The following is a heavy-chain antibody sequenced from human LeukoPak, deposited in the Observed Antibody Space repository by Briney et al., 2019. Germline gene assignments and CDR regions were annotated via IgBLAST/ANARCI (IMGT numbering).Heavy chain of an antibody. CDR1: GGSISSSSYY. CDR3: ARDHYYDSSGYPLDWYFDL. J-gene: IGHJ2*01. CDR2: IYYSGST. V-gene: IGHV4-39*07. Sequence: PSETLSLTCTVSGGSISSSSYYWGWIRQPPGKGLEWIGSIYYSGSTYYNPSLKSRVTISVDTSKNQFSLKLSSVTAADTAVYYCARDHYYDSSGYPLDWYFDLWGRGTLVTVSS. D-gene: IGHD3-22*01.